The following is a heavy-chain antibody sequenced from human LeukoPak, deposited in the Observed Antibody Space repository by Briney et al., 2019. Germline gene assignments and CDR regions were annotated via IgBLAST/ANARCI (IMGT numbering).Heavy chain of an antibody. J-gene: IGHJ4*02. CDR2: ISAYNGNI. CDR1: GYTFTNYG. CDR3: ARDLKITILGVLPWDYFDY. V-gene: IGHV1-18*01. D-gene: IGHD3-3*01. Sequence: GASVKVSCKASGYTFTNYGISWVRQAPGQGLEWVGWISAYNGNIKYAQKFQGRVTMTTDTSTSTAYMELRSLTADDTALYHCARDLKITILGVLPWDYFDYWGQGTLVTVSS.